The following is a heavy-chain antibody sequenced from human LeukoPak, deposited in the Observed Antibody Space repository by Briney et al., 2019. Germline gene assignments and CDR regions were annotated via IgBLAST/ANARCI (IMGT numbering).Heavy chain of an antibody. CDR3: ARINGGSFDY. CDR2: IKPDGSEI. D-gene: IGHD2-15*01. J-gene: IGHJ4*02. CDR1: GFSFSRYW. Sequence: PGGSLRLSCEASGFSFSRYWMSWVRQAPVRGLEWVANIKPDGSEIYYVDSVKGRFTISRDNSKNTLYLQMNSLRAEDTAVYYCARINGGSFDYWGQGTLVTVSS. V-gene: IGHV3-7*03.